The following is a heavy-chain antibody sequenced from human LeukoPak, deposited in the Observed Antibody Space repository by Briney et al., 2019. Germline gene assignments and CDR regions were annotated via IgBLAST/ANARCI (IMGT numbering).Heavy chain of an antibody. Sequence: GASVKVSFKASGYSFTNYYIHWVRQAPGQGLEWMGKINPSPGSTAYAETFQGRVTMTRDTSTSTVYMELSSLRSEDTAVYHCARDLRVGATKDVFGGAFDVWGQGTMVTVSS. V-gene: IGHV1-46*01. D-gene: IGHD1-26*01. CDR3: ARDLRVGATKDVFGGAFDV. CDR2: INPSPGST. J-gene: IGHJ3*01. CDR1: GYSFTNYY.